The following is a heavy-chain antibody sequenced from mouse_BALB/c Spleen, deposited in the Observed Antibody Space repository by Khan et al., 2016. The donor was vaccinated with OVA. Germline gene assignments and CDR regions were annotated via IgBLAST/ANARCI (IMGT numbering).Heavy chain of an antibody. CDR1: GDSFSSGY. Sequence: EVQLQESGPSLVQPSQTLSLTCSVTGDSFSSGYWSWIRKFPGNKLEYMGYMISSGYTYYNPSLISRISITRHTSKTQYYLQCNSVTAEDTASYCCERSTYRYAFAYWGQGTLVTVSA. V-gene: IGHV3-8*02. CDR3: ERSTYRYAFAY. CDR2: MISSGYT. J-gene: IGHJ3*01. D-gene: IGHD2-14*01.